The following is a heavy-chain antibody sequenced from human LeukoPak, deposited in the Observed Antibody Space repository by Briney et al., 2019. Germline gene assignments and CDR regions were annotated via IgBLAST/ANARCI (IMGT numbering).Heavy chain of an antibody. CDR3: AKYGPQDSGSSHFDY. D-gene: IGHD1-26*01. V-gene: IGHV3-30-3*02. CDR1: GFPFSSYA. J-gene: IGHJ4*02. CDR2: ISYDGSNK. Sequence: GRSLRLSCAASGFPFSSYAMHWVRQAPGKGLEWVAVISYDGSNKYYADSVKGRFTISRDNSKNTLFLQMNSLRAENTAIYYCAKYGPQDSGSSHFDYWGQGALVTVSS.